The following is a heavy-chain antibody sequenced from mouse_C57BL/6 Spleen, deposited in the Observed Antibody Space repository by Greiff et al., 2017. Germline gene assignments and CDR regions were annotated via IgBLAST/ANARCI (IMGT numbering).Heavy chain of an antibody. V-gene: IGHV14-2*01. CDR1: GFNIKDYY. D-gene: IGHD1-1*01. Sequence: VQLQQSGAALVKPGASVKLSCTASGFNIKDYYMHWVKQRTEQGLEWIGRFDPEDGETKYAPKFQGKATIPADTSSNTDYLQLSSLTSEDAAVYYCAFITTVVAGRFDYWGQGTTLTVSS. CDR2: FDPEDGET. J-gene: IGHJ2*01. CDR3: AFITTVVAGRFDY.